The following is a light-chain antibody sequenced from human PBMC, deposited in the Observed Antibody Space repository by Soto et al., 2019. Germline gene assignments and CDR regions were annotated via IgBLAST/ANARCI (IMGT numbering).Light chain of an antibody. V-gene: IGKV1-5*01. CDR3: LQDYSYPRT. CDR2: GTS. CDR1: QSISSW. J-gene: IGKJ1*01. Sequence: DLQMTQSPSTLSASVGDRVTITCRASQSISSWLAWYQQKPGKAPKLLIYGTSNLQSGVPSRFSGSGSGTDFTLTINGLQPEDFATYYCLQDYSYPRTFGQGTKVDVK.